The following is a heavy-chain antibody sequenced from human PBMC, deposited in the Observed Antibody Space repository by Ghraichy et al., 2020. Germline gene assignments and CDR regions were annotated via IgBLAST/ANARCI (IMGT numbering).Heavy chain of an antibody. D-gene: IGHD6-6*01. J-gene: IGHJ6*01. Sequence: ISGSGGRTYYADSVKGRFTISRDNSKNTLYLHLNSLRAEDTAVYYCVRSHDSSSARYDGMDVWGQGTTVTVS. CDR3: VRSHDSSSARYDGMDV. CDR2: ISGSGGRT. V-gene: IGHV3-23*01.